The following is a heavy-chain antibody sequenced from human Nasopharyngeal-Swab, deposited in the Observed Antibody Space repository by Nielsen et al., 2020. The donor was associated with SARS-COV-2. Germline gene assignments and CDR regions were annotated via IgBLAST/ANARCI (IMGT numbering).Heavy chain of an antibody. J-gene: IGHJ4*02. Sequence: VRQAPGKGLEWVAVISYDGSNKYYADSVKGRFTISRDNSKNTLYLQMNSLRAEDTAVYYCARAGGYYSPSDYWGQGTLVTVSS. D-gene: IGHD3-22*01. CDR3: ARAGGYYSPSDY. V-gene: IGHV3-30-3*01. CDR2: ISYDGSNK.